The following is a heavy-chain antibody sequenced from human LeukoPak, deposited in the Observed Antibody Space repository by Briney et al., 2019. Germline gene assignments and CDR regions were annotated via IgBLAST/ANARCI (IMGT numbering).Heavy chain of an antibody. J-gene: IGHJ4*02. CDR1: GFAFRHAW. D-gene: IGHD5-24*01. CDR3: SEMSSY. Sequence: GGSLRLSCAAFGFAFRHAWMTWVRQAPGKGLEWVGRITRNAEGGTTAYAAPVKGRFTISRDDSRHTLYLQMNSLRTEDTAVYYCSEMSSYWGQGTLVTVSS. V-gene: IGHV3-15*01. CDR2: ITRNAEGGTT.